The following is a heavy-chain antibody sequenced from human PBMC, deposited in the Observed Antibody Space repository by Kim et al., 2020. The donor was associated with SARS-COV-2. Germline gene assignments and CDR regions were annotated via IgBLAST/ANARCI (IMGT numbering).Heavy chain of an antibody. D-gene: IGHD3-10*01. CDR3: ARKLWFGELPFDY. V-gene: IGHV3-33*01. CDR2: IWYDGSNK. J-gene: IGHJ4*02. Sequence: GGSLRLSCAASGFTFSSYGMHWVRQAPGKGLEWVAVIWYDGSNKYYADSVKGRFTISRDNSKNTLYLQMNSLRAEDTAVYYCARKLWFGELPFDYWGQGTLVTVSS. CDR1: GFTFSSYG.